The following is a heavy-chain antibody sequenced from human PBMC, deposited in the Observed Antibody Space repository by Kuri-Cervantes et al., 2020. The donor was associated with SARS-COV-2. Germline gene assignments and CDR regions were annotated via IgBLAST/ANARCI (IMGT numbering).Heavy chain of an antibody. CDR3: ARGKDIVVVPAAIRYYYYYYMDV. D-gene: IGHD2-2*02. CDR2: MNPNSGNT. V-gene: IGHV1-8*03. J-gene: IGHJ6*03. Sequence: ASVKVSCKASGYTFTSYDINWVRQATGQGLEWMGWMNPNSGNTGYAQKFQGRVTITRNTSISTAYMELSSLRSEDTAVYYCARGKDIVVVPAAIRYYYYYYMDVWGKGTTVTVSS. CDR1: GYTFTSYD.